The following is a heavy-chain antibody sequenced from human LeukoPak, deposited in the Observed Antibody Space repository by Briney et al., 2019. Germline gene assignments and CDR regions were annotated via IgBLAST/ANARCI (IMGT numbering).Heavy chain of an antibody. Sequence: ASVRVSCKASGYTFSSYVINWGRQATGQGLEWRGCMNPNSGKTGYAQKFQGRVTMTRNTSISTAYMELSSLRSEDTAVYYCARTDSSGPFNDYWGQGTLVTVSS. J-gene: IGHJ4*02. CDR1: GYTFSSYV. V-gene: IGHV1-8*01. CDR2: MNPNSGKT. D-gene: IGHD3-22*01. CDR3: ARTDSSGPFNDY.